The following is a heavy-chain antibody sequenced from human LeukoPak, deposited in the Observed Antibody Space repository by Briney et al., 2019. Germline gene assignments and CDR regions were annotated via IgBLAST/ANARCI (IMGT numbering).Heavy chain of an antibody. Sequence: GGSLRLSCAASGFTFSSYDMHWVRQATGKGLEWVSAIGTAGDPYYPGSVKGRFTISRENAKNSLYLQMNSLRAGDTAVYYCARVVGDSSGWYYFDYWGQGTLVTVSP. CDR1: GFTFSSYD. CDR2: IGTAGDP. CDR3: ARVVGDSSGWYYFDY. V-gene: IGHV3-13*05. D-gene: IGHD6-19*01. J-gene: IGHJ4*02.